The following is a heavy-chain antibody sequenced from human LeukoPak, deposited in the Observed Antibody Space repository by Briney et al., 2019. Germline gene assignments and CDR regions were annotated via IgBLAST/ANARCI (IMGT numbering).Heavy chain of an antibody. J-gene: IGHJ4*02. V-gene: IGHV1-18*01. CDR2: ITTYNGDS. Sequence: GASVKVSCKASGYTFTSYGISWVRQAPGQGLEWMGGITTYNGDSNYAQNLQGRVTMTTDTSTSTAYMELRSLRSDDTAVYYCARGSSGPVDYWGQGTLVTVSS. D-gene: IGHD3-22*01. CDR3: ARGSSGPVDY. CDR1: GYTFTSYG.